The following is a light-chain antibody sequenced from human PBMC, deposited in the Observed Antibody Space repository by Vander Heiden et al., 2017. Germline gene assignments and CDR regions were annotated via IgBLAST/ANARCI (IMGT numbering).Light chain of an antibody. V-gene: IGLV1-44*01. CDR1: SSNIGSNT. CDR3: AAWDDSRNGVV. CDR2: SNN. J-gene: IGLJ2*01. Sequence: QSVLTQPPSASGTPGQRVTISCSGSSSNIGSNTVNWYQQLPGTAPKLLIYSNNQRPSGVPDRFSGSKSGTSASLAISWLQSEDEADYYCAAWDDSRNGVVFGGGTKLTVL.